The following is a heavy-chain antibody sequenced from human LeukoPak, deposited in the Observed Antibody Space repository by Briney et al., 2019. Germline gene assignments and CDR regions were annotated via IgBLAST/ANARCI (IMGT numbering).Heavy chain of an antibody. CDR2: IYYSGST. J-gene: IGHJ6*03. D-gene: IGHD5-12*01. CDR3: ARLSGYGLHYYYHMDV. CDR1: GGSISSSSYY. V-gene: IGHV4-39*07. Sequence: SETLSLTCNVSGGSISSSSYYWGWLRQPPGKGLEWIGSIYYSGSTYYNPSLKSRVTISVDTSKNQFSLKLSSVTAADTAVYYCARLSGYGLHYYYHMDVWGKGTTVTVSS.